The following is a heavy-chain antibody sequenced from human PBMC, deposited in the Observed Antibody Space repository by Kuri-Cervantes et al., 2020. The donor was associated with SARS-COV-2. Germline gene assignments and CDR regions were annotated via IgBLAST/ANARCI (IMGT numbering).Heavy chain of an antibody. CDR1: GFTLSTYA. CDR2: ISGTGFNT. D-gene: IGHD5-24*01. V-gene: IGHV3-23*01. J-gene: IGHJ4*02. Sequence: GGSLRLSCTASGFTLSTYAFSWVRQAPGKGLEWVPFISGTGFNTDYAASVKGRFTVSRDNSKNTLYLQMNSLRSEDTARYYYARDGYNFIPFDYWGQGILVTVSS. CDR3: ARDGYNFIPFDY.